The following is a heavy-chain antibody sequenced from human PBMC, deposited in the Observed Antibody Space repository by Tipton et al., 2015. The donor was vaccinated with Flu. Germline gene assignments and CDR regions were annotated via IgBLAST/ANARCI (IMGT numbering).Heavy chain of an antibody. D-gene: IGHD3-10*02. V-gene: IGHV3-64D*06. J-gene: IGHJ5*01. Sequence: GSLRLSCSGSGFIFSYFDMHWVRQAPGKGPEYVSVISREGDRTYYADSVKGRFTISRDNSKNTVYLQMTSLRPEDTAMYYCVRVFRESWGQGTLVTVSS. CDR2: ISREGDRT. CDR1: GFIFSYFD. CDR3: VRVFRES.